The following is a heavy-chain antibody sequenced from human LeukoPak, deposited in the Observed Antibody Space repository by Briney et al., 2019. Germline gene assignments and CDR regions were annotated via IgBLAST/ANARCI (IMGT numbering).Heavy chain of an antibody. CDR3: AKDPEYSSSAVFDY. D-gene: IGHD6-6*01. CDR2: ISYDGSNK. CDR1: GFTFSPFS. Sequence: GGSLRLSCAASGFTFSPFSMHWVRQAPSKGLEWVAVISYDGSNKYYADSVKGRFTISRDNSRNTLYLQMNSLRAEDTAVYYCAKDPEYSSSAVFDYWGQGTLVTVSS. J-gene: IGHJ4*02. V-gene: IGHV3-30-3*01.